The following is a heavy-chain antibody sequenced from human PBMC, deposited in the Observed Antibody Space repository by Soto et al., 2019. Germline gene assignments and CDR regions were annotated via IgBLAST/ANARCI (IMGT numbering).Heavy chain of an antibody. D-gene: IGHD5-12*01. Sequence: QVQLVESGGGVVQAGRSLRVSCAASGFIFRNYGMHWVRQAPGKGLAWVAIIYFDGKNQYYADSVKGRFTISRDNSKNMLYFQLNSLRAEDTATYYGARASNRYSGYETDFGLDVWGQGTTVTVSS. CDR2: IYFDGKNQ. CDR1: GFIFRNYG. J-gene: IGHJ6*02. V-gene: IGHV3-33*01. CDR3: ARASNRYSGYETDFGLDV.